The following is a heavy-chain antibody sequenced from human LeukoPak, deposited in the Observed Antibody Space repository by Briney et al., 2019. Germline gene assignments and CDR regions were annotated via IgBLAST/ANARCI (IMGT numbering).Heavy chain of an antibody. D-gene: IGHD3-22*01. CDR2: INPNSGGT. CDR3: ARDRSFSMIVVEYGMDV. J-gene: IGHJ6*02. CDR1: GYTFTGYY. Sequence: ASVKVSCKASGYTFTGYYMHWVRQAPGQGLEWMGWINPNSGGTNYAQKFQGRVTMTRDTSISTAYMELSRLRSDDTAVYYCARDRSFSMIVVEYGMDVWGQGTTVTVSS. V-gene: IGHV1-2*02.